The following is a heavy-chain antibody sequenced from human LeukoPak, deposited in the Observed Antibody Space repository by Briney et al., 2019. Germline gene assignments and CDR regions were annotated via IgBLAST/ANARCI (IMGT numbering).Heavy chain of an antibody. CDR1: GFTFSSYW. Sequence: GGSLRLSCAASGFTFSSYWMHWVRQAPGKGLVWVSRINSDGSSTSYADSVKGRFTISRDNAKNTLYLQMNSLRAEDTAVYYCARPPYGDYDTFDYWGQGTLVTVSS. CDR3: ARPPYGDYDTFDY. J-gene: IGHJ4*02. D-gene: IGHD4-17*01. V-gene: IGHV3-74*01. CDR2: INSDGSST.